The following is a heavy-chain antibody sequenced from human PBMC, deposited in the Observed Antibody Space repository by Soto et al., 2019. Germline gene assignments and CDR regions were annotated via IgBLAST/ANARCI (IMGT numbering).Heavy chain of an antibody. V-gene: IGHV3-30*18. J-gene: IGHJ5*02. D-gene: IGHD3-16*01. Sequence: REYLRLSCAGSGFTFSSYVMHWVRQAPGKGLEWVAVISYDGSDKYYGDSVKGRFTISRDDSKNTLYLQMNSLRVEDTAIYYCAKTAGYDYVWGSSGLDPWGQGTLVTVSS. CDR1: GFTFSSYV. CDR3: AKTAGYDYVWGSSGLDP. CDR2: ISYDGSDK.